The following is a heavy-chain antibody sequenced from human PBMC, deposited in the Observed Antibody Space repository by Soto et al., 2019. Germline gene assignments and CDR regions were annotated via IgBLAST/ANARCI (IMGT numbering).Heavy chain of an antibody. J-gene: IGHJ4*02. CDR2: IWYDGSNK. CDR1: GFTFSSYG. CDR3: ARDPQQLERGYFDY. Sequence: GGSLRLSCAASGFTFSSYGMHWVRQAPGKGLEWVAVIWYDGSNKYYADSVKGRFAISRDNSKNTLYLQMNSLRAEDTAVYYCARDPQQLERGYFDYWGQGTLVTVSS. D-gene: IGHD6-13*01. V-gene: IGHV3-33*01.